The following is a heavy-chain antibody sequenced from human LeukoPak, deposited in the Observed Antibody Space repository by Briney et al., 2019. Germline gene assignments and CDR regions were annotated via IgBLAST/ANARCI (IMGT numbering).Heavy chain of an antibody. CDR2: IYSDGST. J-gene: IGHJ4*02. V-gene: IGHV3-66*01. Sequence: GGSLRLSCAVSGFTVSTNYMNWVRQAPGKGLEWVSVIYSDGSTYYADSVKGRFTISRDNSKNTLYLQMNSLRDEDTAVYYFTTWVVATMFDYWCQGTLVTVSS. CDR3: TTWVVATMFDY. CDR1: GFTVSTNY. D-gene: IGHD5-12*01.